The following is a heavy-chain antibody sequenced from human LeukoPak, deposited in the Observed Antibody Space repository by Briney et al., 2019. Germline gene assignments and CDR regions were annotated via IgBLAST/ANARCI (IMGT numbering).Heavy chain of an antibody. J-gene: IGHJ4*02. V-gene: IGHV3-7*01. CDR3: AKDSSVYYYDSRNCDY. Sequence: PGGSLRLSCAASGFTFSSYWMSWVRQAPGKGLEWVANIKQDGSEKYYMDSVKGRFTLSRDNSKNTLYLQMNGLRAEDTAVYYCAKDSSVYYYDSRNCDYWGQGTLVTVSS. D-gene: IGHD3-22*01. CDR1: GFTFSSYW. CDR2: IKQDGSEK.